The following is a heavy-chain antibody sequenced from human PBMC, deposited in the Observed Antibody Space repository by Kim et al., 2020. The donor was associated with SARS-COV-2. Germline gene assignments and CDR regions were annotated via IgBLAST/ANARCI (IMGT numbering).Heavy chain of an antibody. Sequence: GGSLRLSCAASGFTFSSYAMHWVRQAPGKGLEWVAVISYDGSNKYYADSVKGRFTISRDNSKNTLYLQMNSLRAEDTAVYYCARGFSVYRLLTTVDYWGQGTLVTVSS. D-gene: IGHD2-2*01. CDR3: ARGFSVYRLLTTVDY. J-gene: IGHJ4*02. CDR1: GFTFSSYA. CDR2: ISYDGSNK. V-gene: IGHV3-30*04.